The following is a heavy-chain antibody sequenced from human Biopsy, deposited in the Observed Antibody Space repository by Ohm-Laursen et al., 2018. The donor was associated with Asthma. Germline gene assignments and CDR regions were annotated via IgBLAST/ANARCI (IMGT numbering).Heavy chain of an antibody. Sequence: LSLTCAVSGFSFSNFAIHWVRQAPGKGLKWVGVISKDASTQDYADSVKGRFTMARDNSKNTLDLQMNSLREEDTAVYYCVRDGTDDAFDIWGQGTVVSVSS. D-gene: IGHD1-1*01. V-gene: IGHV3-30*01. J-gene: IGHJ3*02. CDR3: VRDGTDDAFDI. CDR1: GFSFSNFA. CDR2: ISKDASTQ.